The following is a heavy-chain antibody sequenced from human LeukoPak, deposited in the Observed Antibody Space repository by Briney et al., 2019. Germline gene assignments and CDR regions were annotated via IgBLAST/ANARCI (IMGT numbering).Heavy chain of an antibody. CDR1: GFTFTNFE. V-gene: IGHV3-48*03. CDR2: ISYSGSTT. J-gene: IGHJ5*02. CDR3: ARAGPPAFDP. Sequence: GGSLRLSCAASGFTFTNFEMNWVRQAPGKGLEWVSYISYSGSTTSYADSVKGRFTISRDNAKNSLYRQMNSLRADDTAVYYCARAGPPAFDPWGQGTLVTVSS.